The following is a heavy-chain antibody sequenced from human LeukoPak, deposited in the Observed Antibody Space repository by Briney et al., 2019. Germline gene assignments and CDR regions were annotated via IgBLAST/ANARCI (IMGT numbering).Heavy chain of an antibody. Sequence: PSETLSPTCTVSGGSISSYYWSWIRQPPGKGLEWIGYIYYSGSTNYNPSLKSRVTISVDTSKNQFSLKLSSVTAADTAVYYCARAVWYFDLWGRGTLVTVSS. CDR2: IYYSGST. CDR1: GGSISSYY. V-gene: IGHV4-59*01. J-gene: IGHJ2*01. CDR3: ARAVWYFDL.